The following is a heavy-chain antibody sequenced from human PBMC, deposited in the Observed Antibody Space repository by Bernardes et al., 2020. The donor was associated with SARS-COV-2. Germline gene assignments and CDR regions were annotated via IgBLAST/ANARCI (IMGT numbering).Heavy chain of an antibody. D-gene: IGHD2-15*01. CDR1: GFTFSSYA. CDR2: ISGSGDRT. Sequence: GGSLILSCAASGFTFSSYAMSWVRQAPGTGLEWVSGISGSGDRTNYAGSVKGRFTISRDASKSTLYLQMHSLRVEDTATYYCVRDLAGGSGSWGQGTLVTVSS. V-gene: IGHV3-23*01. J-gene: IGHJ4*02. CDR3: VRDLAGGSGS.